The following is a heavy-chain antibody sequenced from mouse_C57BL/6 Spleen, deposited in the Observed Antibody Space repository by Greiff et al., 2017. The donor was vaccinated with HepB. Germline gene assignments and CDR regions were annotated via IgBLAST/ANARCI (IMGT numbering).Heavy chain of an antibody. V-gene: IGHV1-47*01. Sequence: QVQLKESGAELVKPGASVKMSCKASGYTFTTYPIEWMKQNHGKSLEWIGNFHPYNDDTKYNEKFKGKATLTVEKSSSTVYLELSRLTSDDSAVYYCARKIYDGFWYFDVWGTGTTVTVSS. CDR1: GYTFTTYP. CDR3: ARKIYDGFWYFDV. D-gene: IGHD2-3*01. CDR2: FHPYNDDT. J-gene: IGHJ1*03.